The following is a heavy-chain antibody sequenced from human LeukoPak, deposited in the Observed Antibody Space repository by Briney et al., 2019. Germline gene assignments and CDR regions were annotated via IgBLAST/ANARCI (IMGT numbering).Heavy chain of an antibody. V-gene: IGHV4-34*01. CDR2: INHGRNA. J-gene: IGHJ4*02. D-gene: IGHD4-17*01. CDR1: GGSFSGYF. Sequence: SETLSLTCAVYGGSFSGYFWSWVRQSPGEGLEWIGEINHGRNANYNPSLKSPVTISVDTSNKQLSLNMTSVTAADTAVYYCARSPLHSGDYRFDLWGQGTLVTVSS. CDR3: ARSPLHSGDYRFDL.